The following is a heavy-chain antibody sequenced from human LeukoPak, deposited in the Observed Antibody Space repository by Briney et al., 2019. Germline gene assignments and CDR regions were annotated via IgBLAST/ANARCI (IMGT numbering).Heavy chain of an antibody. CDR2: IIPIFGTA. CDR1: GGTFSSYA. Sequence: ASVEVSCKASGGTFSSYAISWVRQAPGQGLEWMGGIIPIFGTANYAQKFQGRVTITADESTSIAYMELSSLRSEDAAVYYCARGRSVAVAANWFDPWGQGTLVTVSS. V-gene: IGHV1-69*13. D-gene: IGHD6-19*01. CDR3: ARGRSVAVAANWFDP. J-gene: IGHJ5*02.